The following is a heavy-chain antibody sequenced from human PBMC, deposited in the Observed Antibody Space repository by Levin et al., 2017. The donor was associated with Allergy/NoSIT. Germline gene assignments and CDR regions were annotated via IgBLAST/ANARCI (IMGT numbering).Heavy chain of an antibody. CDR2: ISYEGVNK. CDR1: GFTLSSYG. V-gene: IGHV3-30*18. J-gene: IGHJ4*02. Sequence: GGSLRLSCAVSGFTLSSYGMHWVRQAPGKGLEWVAVISYEGVNKYYADSVKGRFTISRDNLKNTLYLHLNNLRPEDTAVYYCAKDLSPMVASGGDFWGEGTLVTVSS. CDR3: AKDLSPMVASGGDF. D-gene: IGHD3-16*01.